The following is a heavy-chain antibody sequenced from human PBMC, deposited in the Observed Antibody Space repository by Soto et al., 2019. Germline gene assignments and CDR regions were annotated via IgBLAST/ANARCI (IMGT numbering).Heavy chain of an antibody. J-gene: IGHJ4*02. V-gene: IGHV1-58*01. CDR2: IAVGGGYT. D-gene: IGHD2-8*01. CDR3: AADATAWQQMVPSDY. CDR1: GFTFTSSA. Sequence: QRQREQSGPEVKKPGTSVKVSCKASGFTFTSSAFQWGRQARGQRLEWIGWIAVGGGYTNYAQRFQDRVTLTRDMSTATTYMELSRLTSEDTAIYYCAADATAWQQMVPSDYWGQGTLVTVSS.